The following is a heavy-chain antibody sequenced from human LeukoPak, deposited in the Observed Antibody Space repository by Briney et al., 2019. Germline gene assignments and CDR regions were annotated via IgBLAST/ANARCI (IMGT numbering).Heavy chain of an antibody. V-gene: IGHV3-66*01. Sequence: GGSLRLSCAASGFSVSSKYMSWVRQAPGKGLDWVSVLYSRGTTYYADSVKGRFTISRDNSKNTLYLQMNSLRAEDTAVYYCAREDHYGSGFDYWGQGTLVTVSS. CDR3: AREDHYGSGFDY. J-gene: IGHJ4*02. CDR2: LYSRGTT. CDR1: GFSVSSKY. D-gene: IGHD3-10*01.